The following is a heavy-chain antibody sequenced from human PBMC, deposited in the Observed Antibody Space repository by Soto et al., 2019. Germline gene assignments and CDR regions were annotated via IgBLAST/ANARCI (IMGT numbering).Heavy chain of an antibody. CDR2: MNLNGGNT. V-gene: IGHV1-8*01. Sequence: QVQLVQSGAEVKKPGASVKVSCKASGDTFTGDEITWVRQATGQGLEWKGWMNLNGGNTVYAQTFQGRVSMTGTPSISTAYMELSSLRSAATAVYYCARFPRGSRYFYDLDVWGKGTTVIVSS. CDR3: ARFPRGSRYFYDLDV. J-gene: IGHJ6*03. CDR1: GDTFTGDE. D-gene: IGHD3-16*01.